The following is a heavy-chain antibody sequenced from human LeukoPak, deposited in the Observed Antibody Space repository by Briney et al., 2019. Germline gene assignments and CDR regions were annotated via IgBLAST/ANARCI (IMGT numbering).Heavy chain of an antibody. CDR2: IYYSGST. Sequence: SETLSLTCTVSGGSINSYYWSWIRQPPGKGREWIGYIYYSGSTNYNPSLKSRATISVDTSKNQFSLKLSSVTAADTAVYYCARRLYYYDSTFDYWGQGTLVTVSS. D-gene: IGHD3-22*01. V-gene: IGHV4-59*01. J-gene: IGHJ4*02. CDR3: ARRLYYYDSTFDY. CDR1: GGSINSYY.